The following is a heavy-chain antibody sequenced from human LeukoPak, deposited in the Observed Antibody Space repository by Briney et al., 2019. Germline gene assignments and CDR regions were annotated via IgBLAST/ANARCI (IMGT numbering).Heavy chain of an antibody. CDR1: GFTFSSFA. V-gene: IGHV3-23*01. J-gene: IGHJ3*02. CDR2: ISASGGST. Sequence: PGGSLRLSCAASGFTFSSFATSWVRQGPGKGLEWVSGISASGGSTYYADSVKGRFTISRDNSKNTLYLQMNSLRAEDTAVYYCAKGFYDNSASGVFDNWGQGTMVTVSS. CDR3: AKGFYDNSASGVFDN. D-gene: IGHD3-22*01.